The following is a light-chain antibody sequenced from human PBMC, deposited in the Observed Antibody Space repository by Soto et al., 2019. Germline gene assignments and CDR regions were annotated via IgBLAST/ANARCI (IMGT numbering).Light chain of an antibody. CDR1: SGSIASNY. CDR3: QSYDSSTVV. J-gene: IGLJ2*01. Sequence: NFMLTQPHSVSESPGKTVTISCTRSSGSIASNYVQWYQQRPGSAPTTVIYENDHRPYGVPDRFSGSIDSSSSSASLTISGLKTEDEADYYCQSYDSSTVVFGGGTKVTVL. CDR2: END. V-gene: IGLV6-57*04.